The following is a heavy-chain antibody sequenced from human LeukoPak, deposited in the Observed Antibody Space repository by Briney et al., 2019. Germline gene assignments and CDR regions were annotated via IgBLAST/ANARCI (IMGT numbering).Heavy chain of an antibody. J-gene: IGHJ6*03. V-gene: IGHV4-39*01. CDR2: IYYSGST. CDR3: ARHGTQSPFWFGESLPMDV. CDR1: GGSISSSSYY. D-gene: IGHD3-10*01. Sequence: SETLSLTCTVSGGSISSSSYYWGWIRQPPGKGLEWIGSIYYSGSTYYNPSLKSRVTISVDTSKNQFSLKLSSVTAADTAVYYCARHGTQSPFWFGESLPMDVWGKGTTVTVSS.